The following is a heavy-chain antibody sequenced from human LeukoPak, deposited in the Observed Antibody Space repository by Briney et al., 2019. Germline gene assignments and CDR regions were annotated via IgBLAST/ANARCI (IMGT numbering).Heavy chain of an antibody. D-gene: IGHD3-22*01. Sequence: HPGGSLRLSCAASGFTFSSYAMSWVRQAPGKGLEWVSAISGSGGSTYYADSVKGRFTISRDNSKNTLYLQMNSLRAEDTAVYYCAKPYDSSRYYLTDYWGQGTLVTVSS. V-gene: IGHV3-23*01. CDR2: ISGSGGST. J-gene: IGHJ4*02. CDR1: GFTFSSYA. CDR3: AKPYDSSRYYLTDY.